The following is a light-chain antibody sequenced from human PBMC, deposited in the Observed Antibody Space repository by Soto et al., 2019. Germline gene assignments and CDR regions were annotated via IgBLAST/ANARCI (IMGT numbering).Light chain of an antibody. CDR1: SSNIGSKT. V-gene: IGLV1-44*01. Sequence: QLVLTQPPSASGTPGQRVTISCSGSSSNIGSKTVNWYQQLPGTAPKLLIYSNNQRPSGVPDRFSGSKSGTSASLAISGLQSEDEADYYCAAWDDSLNGYVVFGGGTKFTVL. CDR3: AAWDDSLNGYVV. J-gene: IGLJ2*01. CDR2: SNN.